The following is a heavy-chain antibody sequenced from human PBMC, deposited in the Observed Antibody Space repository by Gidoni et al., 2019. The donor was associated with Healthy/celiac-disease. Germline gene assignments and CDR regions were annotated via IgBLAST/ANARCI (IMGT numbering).Heavy chain of an antibody. Sequence: EVQLLESGGGFVQPGGSLRLSCAASGFTFRSYAMSWFRQAPGKGLEWVSAISGSGGSTYYADYVKGRFTISRDNSKNTLYLQMNSLRAEDTDVYYCAKHGTVVTRFDYWGQGTLVTVSS. CDR3: AKHGTVVTRFDY. CDR1: GFTFRSYA. J-gene: IGHJ4*02. D-gene: IGHD2-21*02. CDR2: ISGSGGST. V-gene: IGHV3-23*01.